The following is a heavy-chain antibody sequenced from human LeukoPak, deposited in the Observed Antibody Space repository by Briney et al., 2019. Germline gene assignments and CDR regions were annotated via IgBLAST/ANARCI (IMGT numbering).Heavy chain of an antibody. CDR3: AREHPRGEVDDSDY. Sequence: SETLSLTCTVSGGSISSYYWSWIRQPPGKGLEWIGYIYYSGSTNYNPSLKSRVTISVDTSKNQFSLKLSSVTAADTAVYYCAREHPRGEVDDSDYWGQGTLVTVSS. CDR2: IYYSGST. D-gene: IGHD3-16*01. J-gene: IGHJ4*02. V-gene: IGHV4-59*01. CDR1: GGSISSYY.